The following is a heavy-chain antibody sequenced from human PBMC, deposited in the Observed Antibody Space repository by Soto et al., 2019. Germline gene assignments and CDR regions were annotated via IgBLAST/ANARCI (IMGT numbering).Heavy chain of an antibody. CDR1: GFTFANAW. Sequence: KTGGSLRLSXATSGFTFANAWMTWVRQAPGKGLEWIGRIKSESDGGTTDYGAAVKGRFSISRDDSNNTLHLQMDSLKVADTAVYYCATESYYDLLTRFPLGDYFDHWGQGILVTVSS. D-gene: IGHD3-9*01. CDR2: IKSESDGGTT. CDR3: ATESYYDLLTRFPLGDYFDH. V-gene: IGHV3-15*01. J-gene: IGHJ4*02.